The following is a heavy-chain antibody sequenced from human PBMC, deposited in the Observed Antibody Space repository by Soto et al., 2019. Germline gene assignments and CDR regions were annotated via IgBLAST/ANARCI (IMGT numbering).Heavy chain of an antibody. V-gene: IGHV4-31*03. Sequence: SETLSLTCTVSGGSISSGGYYWSWIRQHPGKGLEWLGYIYYSGSTYYNPSLKSRVTISVDKSKNQFYLKLSSVTAADTAVYYCARQLLLGCSFDPWGQGTLVTVSS. J-gene: IGHJ5*02. CDR3: ARQLLLGCSFDP. CDR2: IYYSGST. D-gene: IGHD2-15*01. CDR1: GGSISSGGYY.